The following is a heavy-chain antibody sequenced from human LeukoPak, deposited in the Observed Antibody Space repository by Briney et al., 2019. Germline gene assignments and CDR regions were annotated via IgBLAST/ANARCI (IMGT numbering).Heavy chain of an antibody. CDR2: ISSSSSTI. J-gene: IGHJ4*02. V-gene: IGHV3-48*01. CDR1: GFTFSSYS. D-gene: IGHD3-16*01. Sequence: GGSLRLSCAASGFTFSSYSMNWVRQAPGKGLEWVSYISSSSSTIYYADSVKGRFTISRDNAKNSLYLQMNSLRAEDTVVYYCARDKRLGELHRGQGTLVTVSS. CDR3: ARDKRLGELH.